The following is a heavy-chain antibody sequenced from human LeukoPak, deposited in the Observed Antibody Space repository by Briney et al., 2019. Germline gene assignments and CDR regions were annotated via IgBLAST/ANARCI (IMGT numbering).Heavy chain of an antibody. V-gene: IGHV3-48*03. CDR3: ARGFSS. J-gene: IGHJ5*02. CDR1: GLTFSSYE. CDR2: ISSSSGI. Sequence: PGGSLRLSCIASGLTFSSYEMRWVREAPGGGGVWVSYISSSSGIFYADSVKGRFTISRDNAKNSLYLQMHSLRAENTAVYYCARGFSSWGQGTLVTVSS.